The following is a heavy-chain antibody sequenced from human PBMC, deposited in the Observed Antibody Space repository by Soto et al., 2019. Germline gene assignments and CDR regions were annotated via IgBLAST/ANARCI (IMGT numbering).Heavy chain of an antibody. J-gene: IGHJ4*02. D-gene: IGHD3-16*01. CDR1: GFTFTSHG. CDR2: VSGSGGNT. V-gene: IGHV3-23*01. CDR3: AKDGVILGEHDYPHY. Sequence: PGVSLTLSCAASGFTFTSHGMSGVRQDTGKGLEWVASVSGSGGNTYYTDSVRGRFTISRDISKNTLYLQMLSLRAEDTATYYCAKDGVILGEHDYPHYWGQGTQVAVSS.